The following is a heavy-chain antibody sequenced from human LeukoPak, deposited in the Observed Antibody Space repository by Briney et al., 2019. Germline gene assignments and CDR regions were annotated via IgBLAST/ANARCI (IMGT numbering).Heavy chain of an antibody. CDR3: ATVVVVAATNYYYYATDV. CDR2: IYNSGST. V-gene: IGHV4-59*08. J-gene: IGHJ6*02. Sequence: SETLSLTCTVSGGSISGYYWSWIRQSPGKGLEWIGYIYNSGSTNYNPSLQSRVTISVDTSKNQFSLKLSSVTAADTAVYFCATVVVVAATNYYYYATDVWGQGTTVTVSS. CDR1: GGSISGYY. D-gene: IGHD2-15*01.